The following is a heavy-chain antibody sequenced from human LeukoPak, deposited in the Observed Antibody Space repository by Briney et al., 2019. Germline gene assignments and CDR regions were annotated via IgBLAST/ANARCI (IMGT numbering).Heavy chain of an antibody. CDR3: ARGAPPQN. J-gene: IGHJ4*02. Sequence: SETLSLTCAVSGVSISSGGYFYSWIRQPPGKGLEWIGSVYYTGASYYNPSLKSRVTISIDTSKKHFSLKLTSVTAADTAVYYCARGAPPQNWGQGTLVTVSS. CDR2: VYYTGAS. V-gene: IGHV4-39*07. CDR1: GVSISSGGYF.